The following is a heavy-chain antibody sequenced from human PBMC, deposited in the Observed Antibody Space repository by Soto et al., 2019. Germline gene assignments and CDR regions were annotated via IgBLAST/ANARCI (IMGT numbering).Heavy chain of an antibody. CDR3: ARDLAAADY. V-gene: IGHV1-46*04. Sequence: QVQLVQSGAEVKKPGASVKISCKTSGYIFINYYIHWVRQAPGQGLEWVALFNPMSGSTNYAQKLQGRVTVTTETSTITVYMEPSSLISEDTAVYYCARDLAAADYWGQGTLVTVSS. CDR1: GYIFINYY. CDR2: FNPMSGST. D-gene: IGHD6-13*01. J-gene: IGHJ4*02.